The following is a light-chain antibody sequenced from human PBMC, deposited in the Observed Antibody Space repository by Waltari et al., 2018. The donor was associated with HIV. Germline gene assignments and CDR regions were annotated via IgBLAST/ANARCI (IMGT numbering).Light chain of an antibody. V-gene: IGLV2-11*01. CDR1: SSDVGAYNY. CDR3: CSYAGSYTWV. Sequence: QSALTQPRSVSGSPGQSVTISCTGTSSDVGAYNYVSWYQQPPGKAPKLMIYDVSKRPSGVPDRFSGSKSGNTASLTISGLQAEDEADYYCCSYAGSYTWVFGGGTKLTVL. J-gene: IGLJ3*02. CDR2: DVS.